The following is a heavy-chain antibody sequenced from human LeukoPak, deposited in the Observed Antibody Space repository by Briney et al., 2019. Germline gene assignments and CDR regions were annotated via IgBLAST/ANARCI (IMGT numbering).Heavy chain of an antibody. V-gene: IGHV4-4*07. CDR1: GGSISNYY. CDR2: IYSSGST. D-gene: IGHD2-21*01. CDR3: ARGTWSYFN. Sequence: PSETLSLTCTVSGGSISNYYWSWIRQPADKGLEWIGRIYSSGSTSYNPSLKSRVTISVDTSKNQFSLKLSSVTAADTAVYYCARGTWSYFNWGQGTLVTVSS. J-gene: IGHJ4*02.